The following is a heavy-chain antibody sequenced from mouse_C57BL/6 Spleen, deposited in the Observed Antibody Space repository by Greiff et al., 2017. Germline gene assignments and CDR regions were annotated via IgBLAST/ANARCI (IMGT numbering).Heavy chain of an antibody. CDR1: GYAFSSYW. CDR3: ARTTVVASYYYAMDY. CDR2: IYPGDGDT. D-gene: IGHD1-1*01. J-gene: IGHJ4*01. Sequence: QVQLQQSGAELVKPGASVKISCKASGYAFSSYWMNWVKQRPGKGLEWIGQIYPGDGDTNYNGKFKGKATLTADKSSSTAYMQLSSLTSEDSAVYFCARTTVVASYYYAMDYWGQGTSVTVSS. V-gene: IGHV1-80*01.